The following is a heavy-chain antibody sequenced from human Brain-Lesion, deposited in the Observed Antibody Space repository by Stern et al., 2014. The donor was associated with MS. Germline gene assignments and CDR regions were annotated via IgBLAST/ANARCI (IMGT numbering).Heavy chain of an antibody. CDR3: ARMREYCSGGICFAGYYDS. CDR2: IFSTGET. CDR1: GFSLSNTAMG. Sequence: QVPLVESGPALVKPTETLTLTCSVSGFSLSNTAMGVSWIRQPPGKALECLAHIFSTGETSYSTSLKSRLPISKDTSRSQVVLTMTNMDPVDTATYYCARMREYCSGGICFAGYYDSWGQGTLVTVSS. V-gene: IGHV2-26*01. J-gene: IGHJ4*02. D-gene: IGHD2-15*01.